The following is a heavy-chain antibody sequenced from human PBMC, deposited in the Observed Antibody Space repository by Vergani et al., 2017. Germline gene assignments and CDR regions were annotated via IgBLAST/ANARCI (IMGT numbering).Heavy chain of an antibody. V-gene: IGHV4-61*02. CDR3: AGGVAAAGTHFDY. CDR2: IYTSGST. D-gene: IGHD6-13*01. J-gene: IGHJ4*02. Sequence: QVQLQESGPGLVKPSQTLSLTCTVSGGSISSGSYYWSWIRQPAGKGLEWIGRIYTSGSTNYNPSLKSRVTISVDTSKNQSSLKLSSVTAADTAVYYCAGGVAAAGTHFDYWGQGTLVTVSS. CDR1: GGSISSGSYY.